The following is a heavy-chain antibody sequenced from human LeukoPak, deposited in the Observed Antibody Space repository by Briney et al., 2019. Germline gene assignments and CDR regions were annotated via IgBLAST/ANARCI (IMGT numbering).Heavy chain of an antibody. CDR1: GYTFTSYG. Sequence: ASVKVSCKASGYTFTSYGISWVRQAPGQGLEWMGWMNPNSGNTGYAQKFQGRVTMTRNTSISTAYMELSSLRSEDTAVYYCARFDWNDVGNDYWGQGTLVTVSS. CDR2: MNPNSGNT. CDR3: ARFDWNDVGNDY. D-gene: IGHD1-1*01. V-gene: IGHV1-8*02. J-gene: IGHJ4*02.